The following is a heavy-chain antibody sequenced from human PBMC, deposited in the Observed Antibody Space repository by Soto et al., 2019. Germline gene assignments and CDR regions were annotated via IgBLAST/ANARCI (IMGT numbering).Heavy chain of an antibody. CDR2: IYYSGST. D-gene: IGHD3-22*01. V-gene: IGHV4-30-4*01. CDR1: GGSISSGDYY. Sequence: SETLSLTCTVSGGSISSGDYYWSWIRQPPGKGLEWIGYIYYSGSTYYNPSLKSRVTISVDTSKNQFSLKLSSVTAADTAVYYCARIGCYYDSSGCDAFDIWGQGTMVTVSS. CDR3: ARIGCYYDSSGCDAFDI. J-gene: IGHJ3*02.